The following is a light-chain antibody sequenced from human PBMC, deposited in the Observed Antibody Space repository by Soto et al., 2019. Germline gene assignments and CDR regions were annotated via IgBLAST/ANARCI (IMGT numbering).Light chain of an antibody. CDR2: GAS. CDR1: QSVSSN. J-gene: IGKJ2*01. V-gene: IGKV3-15*01. CDR3: QHYNNWPYT. Sequence: MTQSPSSLSASVGDRVTITCRANQSVSSNLAWYQQKPGQAPRLLIYGASTRPTGIPARFSGSGSGTEFTLTISSLQSEDFAVYYCQHYNNWPYTFGQGTKLEIK.